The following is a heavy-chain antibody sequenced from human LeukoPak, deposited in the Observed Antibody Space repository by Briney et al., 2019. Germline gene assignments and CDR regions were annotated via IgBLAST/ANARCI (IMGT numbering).Heavy chain of an antibody. V-gene: IGHV4-59*08. Sequence: SETLSLTCTVSGGFISNYYWSWIRQPPGKGLEWIGYIYYSGSTNYNPSLKSRVTISVDTSKNQFSLKLSSVTAADTAVYYCARGRYFDRGYYYGMDVWGQGTTVTVSS. J-gene: IGHJ6*02. CDR1: GGFISNYY. CDR3: ARGRYFDRGYYYGMDV. CDR2: IYYSGST. D-gene: IGHD3-9*01.